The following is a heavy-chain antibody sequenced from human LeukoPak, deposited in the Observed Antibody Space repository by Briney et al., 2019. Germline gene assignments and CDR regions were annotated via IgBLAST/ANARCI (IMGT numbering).Heavy chain of an antibody. CDR1: GFTFSSYA. J-gene: IGHJ4*02. V-gene: IGHV3-23*01. D-gene: IGHD3-22*01. CDR2: ISGSGGST. CDR3: AKDLVIPYYYDSSGPWDY. Sequence: GGPLRLSCAASGFTFSSYAMSWVRQAPGKGLEWVSAISGSGGSTYYADSVKGRFTISRNNSKNTLYLQMNSLRAEDTAVYYCAKDLVIPYYYDSSGPWDYWGQGTLVTVSS.